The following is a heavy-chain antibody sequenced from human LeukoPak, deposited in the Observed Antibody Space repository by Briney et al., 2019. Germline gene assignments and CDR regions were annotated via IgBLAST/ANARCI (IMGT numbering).Heavy chain of an antibody. CDR3: ARDRPIYYDYVWGSYT. CDR2: INPNSGGT. Sequence: ASVKVSCKASRYTFTGYYMHWVRQAPGQGLEWMGRINPNSGGTNYAQKFQGRVTMTRDTSISTAYMELSRLRSDDTAVYYCARDRPIYYDYVWGSYTWGQGTLVTVSS. CDR1: RYTFTGYY. J-gene: IGHJ4*02. D-gene: IGHD3-16*01. V-gene: IGHV1-2*06.